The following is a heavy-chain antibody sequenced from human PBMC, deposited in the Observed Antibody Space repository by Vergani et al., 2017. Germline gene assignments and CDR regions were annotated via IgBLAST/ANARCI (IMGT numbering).Heavy chain of an antibody. D-gene: IGHD3-22*01. CDR2: IYTSGST. V-gene: IGHV4-61*02. CDR3: AREDHDSSGYSFDY. J-gene: IGHJ4*02. Sequence: QVQLQESGPGLVKPSQTLSLTCTVSGVSISSGSYYWSWIRPPAGKGLEWIGRIYTSGSTNYNLSLKSRVTISVDTAKNQFSLKLSSVTAADTAVYYCAREDHDSSGYSFDYWGQGTLVTVSS. CDR1: GVSISSGSYY.